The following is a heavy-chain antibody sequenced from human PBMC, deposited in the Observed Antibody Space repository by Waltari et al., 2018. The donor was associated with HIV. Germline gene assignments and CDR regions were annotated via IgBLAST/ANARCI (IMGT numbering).Heavy chain of an antibody. CDR1: GLTGSTSD. V-gene: IGHV3-23*04. D-gene: IGHD6-19*01. J-gene: IGHJ4*02. CDR2: IGGSDNST. CDR3: AKEAAVSAGPLDS. Sequence: EVHFAESGGGLVQPGGSLRLSCVLSGLTGSTSDLTWVRQAPGKVRQWVSSIGGSDNSTHYADSVRDRFIISRDDSQNTMSLQMDSLTINDTAVYYCAKEAAVSAGPLDSWGQGIVVIVSS.